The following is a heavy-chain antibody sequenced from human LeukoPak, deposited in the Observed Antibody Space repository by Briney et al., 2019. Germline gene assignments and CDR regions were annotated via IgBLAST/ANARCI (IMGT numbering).Heavy chain of an antibody. CDR2: IYTSGST. V-gene: IGHV4-4*09. Sequence: SETLSLTCTVSGGSISSYYWSWIRQPPGKGLEWIGYIYTSGSTNYNPSLKSRVTISVDTSKNQFSLKLSSVTAADTAVYYCARDSPPLWFGELLFDYWGQGTLVTVSS. CDR1: GGSISSYY. D-gene: IGHD3-10*01. J-gene: IGHJ4*02. CDR3: ARDSPPLWFGELLFDY.